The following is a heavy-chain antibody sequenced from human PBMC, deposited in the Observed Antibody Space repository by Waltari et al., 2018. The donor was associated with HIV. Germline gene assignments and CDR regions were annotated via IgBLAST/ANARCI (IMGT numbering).Heavy chain of an antibody. CDR1: GYTFTDYY. D-gene: IGHD6-19*01. CDR2: INPKSGGT. Sequence: QVQLVQSGAEVKKPGASVKVSCKASGYTFTDYYLHWGRQAPGQGLEWMGWINPKSGGTKYAQKFQGRVTMTTDTSISTAYMEVRMLISDDTAVYFCAGSHSSGWYVWFDPWGQGTLVTVS. V-gene: IGHV1-2*02. J-gene: IGHJ5*02. CDR3: AGSHSSGWYVWFDP.